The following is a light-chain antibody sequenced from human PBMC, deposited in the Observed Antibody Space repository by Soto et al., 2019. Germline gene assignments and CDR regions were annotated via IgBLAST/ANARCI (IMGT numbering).Light chain of an antibody. Sequence: EIVMTQSPATLSVSPGERATLSCRASQTISSDLAWYQQKPGQAPRLLIYDASNRATGIPARFSGSGPGTDFTLTISSLEPEDFAVYYCQQRSNWPTFGQGTKVDI. CDR2: DAS. V-gene: IGKV3-11*01. CDR3: QQRSNWPT. CDR1: QTISSD. J-gene: IGKJ1*01.